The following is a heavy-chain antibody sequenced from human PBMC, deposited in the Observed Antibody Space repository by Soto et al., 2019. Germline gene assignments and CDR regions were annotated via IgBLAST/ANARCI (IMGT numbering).Heavy chain of an antibody. CDR1: GSTFTSYV. CDR3: ARGAARRPDYYYYGMDV. Sequence: GASVKVSCKASGSTFTSYVISWVRQAPGQGLEWMGWISAYNGNTNYAQKLQGRVTKTTDTSTSTAYMELMSLRSDDTAVYYCARGAARRPDYYYYGMDVWGQGTTVTVSS. D-gene: IGHD6-6*01. CDR2: ISAYNGNT. V-gene: IGHV1-18*04. J-gene: IGHJ6*02.